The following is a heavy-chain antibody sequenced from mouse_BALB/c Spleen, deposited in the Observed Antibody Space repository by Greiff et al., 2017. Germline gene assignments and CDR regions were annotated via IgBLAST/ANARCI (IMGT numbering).Heavy chain of an antibody. CDR2: IWAGGST. Sequence: QVQLKESGPGLVAPSQSLSITCTVSGFSLTSYGVHWVRQPPGKGLEWLGVIWAGGSTNYNSALMSRLSISKDNSKSQVFLKMNSLQTDDTAMYYCARDNRKYGNYDAMDYWGQGTSVTVSS. D-gene: IGHD2-10*02. J-gene: IGHJ4*01. CDR1: GFSLTSYG. V-gene: IGHV2-9*02. CDR3: ARDNRKYGNYDAMDY.